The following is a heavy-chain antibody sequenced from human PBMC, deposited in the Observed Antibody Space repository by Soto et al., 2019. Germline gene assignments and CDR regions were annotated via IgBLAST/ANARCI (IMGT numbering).Heavy chain of an antibody. V-gene: IGHV1-8*01. Sequence: QVQLVQSGAEVKKPGASVKVSCKASGYTFTSYDINWVRQATGQGLEWMGWMNPNSGNTGYAQKFQGRVTMTRNTSISTAYMELSSLRSEDTAVYYCARGPWYEIGYYTYYGMDVWGQGTTVTVSS. D-gene: IGHD3-3*01. CDR3: ARGPWYEIGYYTYYGMDV. J-gene: IGHJ6*02. CDR2: MNPNSGNT. CDR1: GYTFTSYD.